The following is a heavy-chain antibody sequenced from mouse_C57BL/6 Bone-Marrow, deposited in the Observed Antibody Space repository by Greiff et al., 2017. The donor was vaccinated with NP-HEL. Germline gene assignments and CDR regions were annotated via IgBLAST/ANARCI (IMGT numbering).Heavy chain of an antibody. CDR3: ARVSTRVKGFAY. CDR1: GYTFTSYW. Sequence: QVQLQQPGAELVRPGTSVKLSCKASGYTFTSYWMHWVKQRPGQGLEWIGVIDPSDSYTNYNQKFKGKATLTVDTSSSTAYMQLSSLTSDDSAVYYCARVSTRVKGFAYWGQGTVVTVSA. J-gene: IGHJ3*01. V-gene: IGHV1-59*01. D-gene: IGHD2-2*01. CDR2: IDPSDSYT.